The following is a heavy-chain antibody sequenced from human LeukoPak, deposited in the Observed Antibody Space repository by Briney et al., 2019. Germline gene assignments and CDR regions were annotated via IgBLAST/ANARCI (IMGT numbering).Heavy chain of an antibody. CDR1: GYSISSGYY. CDR3: ARERQQGYCSSTSCYRGRVWFDP. J-gene: IGHJ5*02. CDR2: IYHSGST. Sequence: PSETLSLTCTVSGYSISSGYYWGWIRQPPGKGLEWIGSIYHSGSTYYNPSLKSRVTISVDTSKNQFSLKLSSVTAADPAVYYCARERQQGYCSSTSCYRGRVWFDPWGQGTLVTVSS. V-gene: IGHV4-38-2*02. D-gene: IGHD2-2*01.